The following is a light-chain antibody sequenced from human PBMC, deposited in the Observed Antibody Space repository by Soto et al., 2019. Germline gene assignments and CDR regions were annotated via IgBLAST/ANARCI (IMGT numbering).Light chain of an antibody. J-gene: IGLJ2*01. CDR2: EGS. V-gene: IGLV2-23*01. CDR3: CSYAGTHVV. Sequence: QSALTQPASVSGSPGQSITISCTGTSSDVGSYNLVSWYQQHPGKAPKLMIYEGSKRPSGVSNRFSGSKSGKTASLTISGLQAEDEADYYCCSYAGTHVVFGGGTQLTVL. CDR1: SSDVGSYNL.